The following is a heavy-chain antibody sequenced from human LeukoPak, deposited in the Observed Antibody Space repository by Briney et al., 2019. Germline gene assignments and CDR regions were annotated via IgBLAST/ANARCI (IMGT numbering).Heavy chain of an antibody. CDR2: IWYDGSNK. D-gene: IGHD2-15*01. V-gene: IGHV3-33*06. Sequence: GGSLRLSCAASGFTFSSYGMHWVRQAPGKGLELVAVIWYDGSNKCYADSVKGRFTISRDNSKSTLCLQMNSLRAEDTAVYYCAKQLGYCSDGSCYFPYWGQGTLVTVSS. CDR1: GFTFSSYG. CDR3: AKQLGYCSDGSCYFPY. J-gene: IGHJ4*02.